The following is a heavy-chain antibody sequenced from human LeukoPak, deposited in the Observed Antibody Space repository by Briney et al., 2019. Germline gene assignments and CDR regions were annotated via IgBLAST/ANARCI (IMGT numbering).Heavy chain of an antibody. CDR2: ISPDGTTT. D-gene: IGHD3-10*01. CDR1: GFSVRSYW. CDR3: ARGGAKNYGLFDY. V-gene: IGHV3-74*01. J-gene: IGHJ4*02. Sequence: SGGSLRLSCAASGFSVRSYWMHWVRQAPGKGLVWVSRISPDGTTTTYADSVKGRFTISTDSAKNTVYLQMNSLTTEGAGVHYCARGGAKNYGLFDYWGQGTLVTVSS.